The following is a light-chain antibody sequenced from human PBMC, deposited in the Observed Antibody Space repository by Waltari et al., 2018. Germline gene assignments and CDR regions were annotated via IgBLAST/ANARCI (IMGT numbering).Light chain of an antibody. CDR1: SSDVGGYNY. J-gene: IGLJ3*02. CDR3: CSYAGSYIV. V-gene: IGLV2-11*01. Sequence: QSALTQPRPVSGSPGQSVTISCTGTSSDVGGYNYVSWSQQHPGKAPKRMIYDVSKRPSGVPDRFSGSKSGNTASLTISGLQAEDEADYYCCSYAGSYIVFGGGTKLTVL. CDR2: DVS.